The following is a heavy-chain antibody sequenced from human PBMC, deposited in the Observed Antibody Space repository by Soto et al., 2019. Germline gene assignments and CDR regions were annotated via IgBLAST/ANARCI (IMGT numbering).Heavy chain of an antibody. D-gene: IGHD6-13*01. J-gene: IGHJ6*02. Sequence: ASVKVSCKASGYTFTSYGISWVRQAPGQGLEWMGWISAYNGDTNYAQKLQGRVTMTTDTSTSTAYMELRSLRSDDTAVYYCARDFLEVHSSSWPAYYYYGMDVWGQGTTVTVSS. V-gene: IGHV1-18*01. CDR2: ISAYNGDT. CDR3: ARDFLEVHSSSWPAYYYYGMDV. CDR1: GYTFTSYG.